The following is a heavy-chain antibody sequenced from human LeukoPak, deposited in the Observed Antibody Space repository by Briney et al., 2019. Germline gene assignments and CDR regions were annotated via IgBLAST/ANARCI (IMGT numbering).Heavy chain of an antibody. CDR1: GDSITSYY. CDR2: MSYSGST. J-gene: IGHJ4*02. CDR3: ARYGSGSYYLFDY. D-gene: IGHD3-10*01. Sequence: PSETLSLTCTVSGDSITSYYWSWIRQPPGKGLEWIGSMSYSGSTNYNPSLKSRVTMSVDTSKNQFPLKLSSVTAADTAVYYCARYGSGSYYLFDYWGQGTLVTVSS. V-gene: IGHV4-59*12.